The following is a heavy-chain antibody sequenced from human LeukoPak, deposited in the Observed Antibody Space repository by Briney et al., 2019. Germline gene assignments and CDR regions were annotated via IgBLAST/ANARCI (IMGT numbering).Heavy chain of an antibody. CDR1: GLTFRTQD. CDR3: PRVRGPTVATMYFND. Sequence: GVSLRLSCAPSGLTFRTQDMNWIRQAPGKGLEGLSYISGRSRTMHFAHSVKGRFTISRHNPKNALYLQNNPQRDEDSAVYYCPRVRGPTVATMYFNDWGQGTLVTVSS. J-gene: IGHJ4*02. V-gene: IGHV3-48*02. D-gene: IGHD4-17*01. CDR2: ISGRSRTM.